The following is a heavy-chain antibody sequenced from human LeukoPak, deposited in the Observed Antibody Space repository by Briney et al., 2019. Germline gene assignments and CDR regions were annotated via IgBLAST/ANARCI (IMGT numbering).Heavy chain of an antibody. CDR3: ARDQSVDYDFWSGYSDY. Sequence: PGGSLRLSCAASGFTFSSYAMHWVRQAPGKGLEWVAVISYDGSNKYYADSVKGRFTISRDNSKNTLYLQMNSLRAEDTAVYYCARDQSVDYDFWSGYSDYWGQGTLVTVSS. J-gene: IGHJ4*02. V-gene: IGHV3-30-3*01. CDR1: GFTFSSYA. D-gene: IGHD3-3*01. CDR2: ISYDGSNK.